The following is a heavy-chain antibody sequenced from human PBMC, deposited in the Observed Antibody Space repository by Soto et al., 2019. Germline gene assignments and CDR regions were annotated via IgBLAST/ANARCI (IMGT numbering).Heavy chain of an antibody. D-gene: IGHD4-17*01. J-gene: IGHJ6*02. CDR2: ISAYNGNT. CDR3: ARETEEDYGDYDHVGGSYYYYYGMDV. CDR1: GYTFTSYG. Sequence: GALVKVSCKASGYTFTSYGISWVRQAPGQGLEWMGWISAYNGNTNYAQKLQGRVTMTTDTSTSTAYMELRSLRSDDTAVYYCARETEEDYGDYDHVGGSYYYYYGMDVWGQGTTVTVSS. V-gene: IGHV1-18*04.